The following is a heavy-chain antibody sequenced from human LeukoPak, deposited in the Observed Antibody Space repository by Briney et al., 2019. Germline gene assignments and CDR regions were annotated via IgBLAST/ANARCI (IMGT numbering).Heavy chain of an antibody. CDR3: ARDLYGDYVLDS. CDR2: ISSSGATI. V-gene: IGHV3-48*02. D-gene: IGHD4-17*01. CDR1: GFTFSSYA. Sequence: GGSLRLSCAASGFTFSSYAMSWVRQAPGKGLEWLSYISSSGATIYYADSVKGRFTISRDTAKNSLYLQMNTLRDEDTAVYYCARDLYGDYVLDSWGQGTLVTVSS. J-gene: IGHJ4*02.